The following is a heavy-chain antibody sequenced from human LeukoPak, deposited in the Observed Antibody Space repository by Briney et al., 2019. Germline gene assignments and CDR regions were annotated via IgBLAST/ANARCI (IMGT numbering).Heavy chain of an antibody. CDR1: GYTFTSYD. CDR3: ARGFFGSGWYGYYYIYV. D-gene: IGHD6-19*01. J-gene: IGHJ6*03. Sequence: GASVKVSCKASGYTFTSYDINWVRQATGQGLEWMGWMNPNSGNTGYAQKFQGRVTITRNTSISTAYMELSSLRSEDTAVYYCARGFFGSGWYGYYYIYVWGKGTTVTVSS. CDR2: MNPNSGNT. V-gene: IGHV1-8*03.